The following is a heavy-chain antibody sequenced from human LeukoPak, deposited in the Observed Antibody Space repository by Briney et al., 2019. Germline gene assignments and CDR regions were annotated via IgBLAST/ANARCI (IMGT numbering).Heavy chain of an antibody. Sequence: GGSLRLSCAASGFTFSSNGMHWVRQAPGKGLEWVAVISYDGSNKYYADSVKGRFTISRDNSKNTLYLQMNSLRAEDTAVYYCAKLYSGSYQLDYWGQGTLVTVSS. CDR2: ISYDGSNK. CDR1: GFTFSSNG. V-gene: IGHV3-30*18. D-gene: IGHD1-26*01. J-gene: IGHJ4*02. CDR3: AKLYSGSYQLDY.